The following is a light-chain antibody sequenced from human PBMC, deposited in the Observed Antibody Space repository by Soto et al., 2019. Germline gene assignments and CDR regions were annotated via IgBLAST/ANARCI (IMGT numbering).Light chain of an antibody. J-gene: IGKJ2*01. V-gene: IGKV3-20*01. CDR3: QQYGTSPYT. CDR1: QSVSSSY. CDR2: GAF. Sequence: EIVLTQSPGTLSLSPGERATLSCRASQSVSSSYLAWYQQKPGQAPRLLFYGAFSRAPGIPDRFSGSGSGTEFTLTISRLEPEDFAVYYCQQYGTSPYTFGQGSKLEIK.